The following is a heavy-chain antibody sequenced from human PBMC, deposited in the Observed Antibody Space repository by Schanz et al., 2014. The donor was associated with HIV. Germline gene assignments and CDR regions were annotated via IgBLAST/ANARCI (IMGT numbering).Heavy chain of an antibody. V-gene: IGHV1-2*02. CDR1: EGTLSSNA. CDR2: INPNSGGT. Sequence: QVHLVQSGAEVRDPGASVKVSCKASEGTLSSNAISWVRQAPGQGLEWMGWINPNSGGTKYAQKFQGRVTVTRDTSINTAFMELSRLRSDDTAIYYCARYGFWSGYYTYHFDYWGQGTLVTVSS. J-gene: IGHJ4*02. CDR3: ARYGFWSGYYTYHFDY. D-gene: IGHD3-3*01.